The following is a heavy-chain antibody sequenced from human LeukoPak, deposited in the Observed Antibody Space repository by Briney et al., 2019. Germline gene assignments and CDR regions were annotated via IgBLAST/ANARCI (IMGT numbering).Heavy chain of an antibody. V-gene: IGHV3-7*04. CDR1: GFTFSDYW. Sequence: GASLRLSCVASGFTFSDYWMSWVRQAPGKGLEWVANINQDGSEKYFVDSVKGRFTISRDNAKNSLYPQMNSLRAEDTAVYYCARAREKWVAFDIWGQGTMVTVSS. J-gene: IGHJ3*02. D-gene: IGHD1-26*01. CDR2: INQDGSEK. CDR3: ARAREKWVAFDI.